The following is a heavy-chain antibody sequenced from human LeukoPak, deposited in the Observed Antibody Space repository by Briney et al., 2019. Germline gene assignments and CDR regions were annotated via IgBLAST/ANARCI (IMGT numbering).Heavy chain of an antibody. CDR3: AKLGGNWLYYFDY. CDR2: ISGSGGTT. Sequence: GGSLRLSCATSGFTFNSYAMSWVRQAPGKGLAWVSAISGSGGTTYYADSVEGRFTISRDNSKNTLYLQMNSLRAEDTAVYYCAKLGGNWLYYFDYWGQGTLVTVSS. CDR1: GFTFNSYA. J-gene: IGHJ4*02. V-gene: IGHV3-23*01. D-gene: IGHD4-23*01.